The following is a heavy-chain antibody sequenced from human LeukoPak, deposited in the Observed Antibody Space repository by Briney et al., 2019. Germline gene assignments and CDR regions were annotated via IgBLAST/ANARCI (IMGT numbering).Heavy chain of an antibody. CDR2: IYSGGST. D-gene: IGHD3-3*01. CDR3: VRGSLASGVVVYYYYYLDV. Sequence: GGSLRLSCAASGFTISSNYMSWVRQAPGKGLEWVSVIYSGGSTYYAGSVKGRFTISRDNSKNTLYLQMNSLRAEDTAVYYCVRGSLASGVVVYYYYYLDVWGKGTTVTVSS. J-gene: IGHJ6*03. CDR1: GFTISSNY. V-gene: IGHV3-66*01.